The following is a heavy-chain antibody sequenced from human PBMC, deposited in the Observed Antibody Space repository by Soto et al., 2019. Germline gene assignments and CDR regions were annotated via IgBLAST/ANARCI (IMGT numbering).Heavy chain of an antibody. J-gene: IGHJ5*02. Sequence: SETLSLTCAVYGGSFSGYYWSWIRQPPGKGLEWIGEINHSGSTNYNPSLKSRVTISVDTSKNQFSLKLSSVTAADTAVYYCARTRYDFWSGNWFDPWGQGTLVTVSS. CDR2: INHSGST. CDR1: GGSFSGYY. D-gene: IGHD3-3*01. V-gene: IGHV4-34*01. CDR3: ARTRYDFWSGNWFDP.